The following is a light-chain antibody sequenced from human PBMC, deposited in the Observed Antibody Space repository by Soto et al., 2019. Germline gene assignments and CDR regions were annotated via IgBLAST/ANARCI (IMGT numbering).Light chain of an antibody. J-gene: IGKJ4*01. V-gene: IGKV3-15*01. CDR1: QSVSSN. CDR3: QQHNNWPLT. Sequence: EVVMTQSPATLSVSPGERATLSCRASQSVSSNLAWDQQKPGQAPRLLIYGASTRATGIPDRFSGSGSGTEFTLTISSLQSEDFAVYYCQQHNNWPLTFGGGTKVEIK. CDR2: GAS.